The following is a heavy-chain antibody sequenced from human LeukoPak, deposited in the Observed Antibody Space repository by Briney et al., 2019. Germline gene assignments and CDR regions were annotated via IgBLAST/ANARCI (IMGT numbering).Heavy chain of an antibody. D-gene: IGHD3-9*01. CDR3: ARSYFDWSDDAFDI. J-gene: IGHJ3*02. V-gene: IGHV3-30*02. Sequence: PGGSLRLSCAASGFTFSSYGMHWVRQAPGKGLEWVAFIRYDGSNKYYVDSVKGRFTISRDNSKNTLYLQMNSLRAEDTAVYYCARSYFDWSDDAFDIWGQGTMVTVSS. CDR1: GFTFSSYG. CDR2: IRYDGSNK.